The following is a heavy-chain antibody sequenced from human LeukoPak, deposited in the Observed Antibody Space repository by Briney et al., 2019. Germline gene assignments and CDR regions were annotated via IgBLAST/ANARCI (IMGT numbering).Heavy chain of an antibody. CDR3: TTDVVGSSSWYPQFDY. Sequence: GGSLRLSCAASGFTFSNAWMSWVRQAPGKGLEWVGRIKSKTDGGTTDYAAPVKGRFNISRDDSKNTLYLQMNSLKTEDTAVYYCTTDVVGSSSWYPQFDYWGQGTLVTVSS. CDR1: GFTFSNAW. D-gene: IGHD6-13*01. V-gene: IGHV3-15*01. CDR2: IKSKTDGGTT. J-gene: IGHJ4*02.